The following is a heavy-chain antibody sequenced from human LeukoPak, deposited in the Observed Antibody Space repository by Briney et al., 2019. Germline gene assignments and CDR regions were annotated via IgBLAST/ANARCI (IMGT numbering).Heavy chain of an antibody. V-gene: IGHV4-34*01. D-gene: IGHD2-2*01. CDR1: GGSFSGYY. J-gene: IGHJ3*01. CDR3: ARQDQLLFSDAFDL. CDR2: INHSGST. Sequence: PSESLSLPCAVYGGSFSGYYWSWFRQPPGKGLEWIGQINHSGSTNYNPSLKSRVTISVDTSKNQFSLKLSSVTAADTAVYYCARQDQLLFSDAFDLWGQGTMVTVSS.